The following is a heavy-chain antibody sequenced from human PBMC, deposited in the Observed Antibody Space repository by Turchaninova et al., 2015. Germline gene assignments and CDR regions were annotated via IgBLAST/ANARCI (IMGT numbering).Heavy chain of an antibody. Sequence: QVTLKEYGPSLVNPTQPLTLTCTFTGFSPSTGMRVIWIRQPPGKALEWRARMDWDDEKIYSTSLKTRLTISKDTSKNQVVLTMTNMDPVDTATYYCARMPSYYYYMDVWGKGTTVTVSS. CDR2: MDWDDEK. V-gene: IGHV2-70*04. J-gene: IGHJ6*03. CDR1: GFSPSTGMR. CDR3: ARMPSYYYYMDV.